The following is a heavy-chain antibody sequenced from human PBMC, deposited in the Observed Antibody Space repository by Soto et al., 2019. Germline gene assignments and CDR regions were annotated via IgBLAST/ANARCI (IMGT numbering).Heavy chain of an antibody. Sequence: PGGSLRLSCSASGFTFSSYAMHWVRQAPGKGLEYVSAISSNGGSTYYADSVKGRFTISRDNSKNTLYLQMSSLRAEDTAVYYCVKDLSARKYQLLRSGFDYWRQGTLVTVFS. J-gene: IGHJ4*02. CDR1: GFTFSSYA. D-gene: IGHD2-2*01. CDR3: VKDLSARKYQLLRSGFDY. CDR2: ISSNGGST. V-gene: IGHV3-64D*06.